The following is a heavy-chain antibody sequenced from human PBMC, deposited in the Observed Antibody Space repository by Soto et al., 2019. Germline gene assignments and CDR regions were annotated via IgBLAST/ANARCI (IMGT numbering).Heavy chain of an antibody. CDR2: IRVGGGDT. CDR1: GFTFSSSA. V-gene: IGHV3-23*01. Sequence: EVRLLESGGGLAQPGGSLRLSCGASGFTFSSSAMNWVCQAPGKGLEWVSSIRVGGGDTFYADSVRGRFTVSRDISRNTLYLQMNGLRAEDTAIYYCAKCSVGTVRSSGWCNWFDPWGQGTLVTVSS. CDR3: AKCSVGTVRSSGWCNWFDP. J-gene: IGHJ5*02. D-gene: IGHD6-19*01.